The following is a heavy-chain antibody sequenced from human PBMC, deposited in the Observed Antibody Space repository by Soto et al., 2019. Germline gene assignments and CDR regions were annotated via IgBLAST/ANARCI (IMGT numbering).Heavy chain of an antibody. Sequence: ASVKVSCKASGYTFTSHDINWVRQAPGQGLEWMGIINPSGGSTSYAQKFQGRVTMTRDTSTSTVYMELSSLRSEDTAVYYCARRYGYSFDYWGQGTLVTVSS. J-gene: IGHJ4*02. CDR1: GYTFTSHD. CDR2: INPSGGST. V-gene: IGHV1-46*01. CDR3: ARRYGYSFDY. D-gene: IGHD1-1*01.